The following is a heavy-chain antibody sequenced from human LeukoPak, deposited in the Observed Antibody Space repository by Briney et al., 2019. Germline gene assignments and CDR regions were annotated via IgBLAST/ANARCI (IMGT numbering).Heavy chain of an antibody. D-gene: IGHD1-26*01. V-gene: IGHV3-73*01. CDR1: GFTFSGSA. Sequence: PGGSLRLSFAASGFTFSGSAIHWVRQSSGKGLEWVGQIDKKDKGYATATAYAASVKGRFTISRDDSINTAYLQMKSLKTEDTALYYCTRDSGSYNRVHPRGQGTLVTVSS. CDR3: TRDSGSYNRVHP. J-gene: IGHJ5*02. CDR2: IDKKDKGYATAT.